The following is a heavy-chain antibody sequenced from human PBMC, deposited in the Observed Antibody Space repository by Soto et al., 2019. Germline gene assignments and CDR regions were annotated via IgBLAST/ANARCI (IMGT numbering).Heavy chain of an antibody. CDR2: ISGSGGST. CDR3: AKSSKADIVVVPAAMPLDY. D-gene: IGHD2-2*01. V-gene: IGHV3-23*01. CDR1: GFTFSSYA. Sequence: GGSLRLSCAASGFTFSSYAMSWVRQAPGKGLEWVSAISGSGGSTYYADSVKGRFTISRDNSKNTLYLQMNSLRAEDTAVYYCAKSSKADIVVVPAAMPLDYWGQGTLVTVSS. J-gene: IGHJ4*02.